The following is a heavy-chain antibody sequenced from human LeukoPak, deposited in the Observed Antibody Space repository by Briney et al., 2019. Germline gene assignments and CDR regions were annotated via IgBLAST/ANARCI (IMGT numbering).Heavy chain of an antibody. V-gene: IGHV4-38-2*01. CDR3: ARVQYFDGERWFDP. CDR2: IYHSGST. J-gene: IGHJ5*02. CDR1: GYSISRGYY. Sequence: PSETLSLTCAVSGYSISRGYYWGWIRPPPGKGLEWIGSIYHSGSTYYNPSLKSRVTISVDTSKNQFSLKLSSVTAADTAVYYCARVQYFDGERWFDPWGQGTLVTVSS. D-gene: IGHD3-9*01.